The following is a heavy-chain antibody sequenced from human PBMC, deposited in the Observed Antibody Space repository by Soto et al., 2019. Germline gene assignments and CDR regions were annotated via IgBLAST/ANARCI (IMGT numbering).Heavy chain of an antibody. J-gene: IGHJ4*02. D-gene: IGHD1-26*01. Sequence: GGSLRLSCTASGFTFGDYAMSWVRQAPGKGLEWVGFIRSKAYGGTTEYAASVKGRFTISRDDSKSIAYLQMNSLKTEDTAVYYCTRVGLEWELLQAYYFDYWGQGTLVTVSS. CDR3: TRVGLEWELLQAYYFDY. V-gene: IGHV3-49*04. CDR2: IRSKAYGGTT. CDR1: GFTFGDYA.